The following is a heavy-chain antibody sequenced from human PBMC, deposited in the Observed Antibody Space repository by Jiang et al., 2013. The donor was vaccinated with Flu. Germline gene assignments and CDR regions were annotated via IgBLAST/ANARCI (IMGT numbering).Heavy chain of an antibody. CDR2: IYVGDSDA. Sequence: GAEVKKPGESLKISCKDPGYSFTTYWIGWVRQMPGKGLEWLGVIYVGDSDARYSPSFQGPVSISVDKSINTAYLHWSSLKASDTAIYYCGRIIGGGNSLLYWGQGTLVTVSS. CDR1: GYSFTTYW. J-gene: IGHJ4*02. CDR3: GRIIGGGNSLLY. D-gene: IGHD4-23*01. V-gene: IGHV5-51*03.